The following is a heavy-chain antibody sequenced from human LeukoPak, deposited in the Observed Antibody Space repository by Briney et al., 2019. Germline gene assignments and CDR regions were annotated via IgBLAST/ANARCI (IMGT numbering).Heavy chain of an antibody. CDR2: IYTSGST. Sequence: SETLSLTCTVSGGSISSGSYYWSWIRQPAGKGLEWIGRIYTSGSTNYNPSLKSRVTISVDTSKNQFSLKLSSVTAADTAVYYCARSGSFNLFDYWGQGTLVTVSS. CDR1: GGSISSGSYY. D-gene: IGHD1-26*01. V-gene: IGHV4-61*02. J-gene: IGHJ4*02. CDR3: ARSGSFNLFDY.